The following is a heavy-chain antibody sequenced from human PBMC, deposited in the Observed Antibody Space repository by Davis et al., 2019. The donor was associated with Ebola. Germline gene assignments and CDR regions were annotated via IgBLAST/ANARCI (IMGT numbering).Heavy chain of an antibody. CDR1: GFTFSSYG. Sequence: PGGSLRLSCAASGFTFSSYGMHWVRQAPGKGLEWVAVIWYDGSNTYYADSVKGRFTISRDNSKNTLYLQMNSLRAEDTAVYYCARVVGQWLDYFDYWGQGTLVTVSS. J-gene: IGHJ4*02. CDR2: IWYDGSNT. D-gene: IGHD6-19*01. CDR3: ARVVGQWLDYFDY. V-gene: IGHV3-33*01.